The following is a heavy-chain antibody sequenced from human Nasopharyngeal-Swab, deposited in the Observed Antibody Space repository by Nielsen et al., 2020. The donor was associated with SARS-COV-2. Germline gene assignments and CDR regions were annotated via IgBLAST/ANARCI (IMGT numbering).Heavy chain of an antibody. D-gene: IGHD5-12*01. CDR3: VKDLAYDEVS. J-gene: IGHJ5*02. Sequence: GESLKISCAAAGFTFTNFGMNWVRRAPGKGLEWVSTIRNDKHYADSVMGRFTISRDNSKNTLYLQMNSLRGEDTAIYYCVKDLAYDEVSWGQGTLVTVSS. V-gene: IGHV3-23*01. CDR1: GFTFTNFG. CDR2: IRNDK.